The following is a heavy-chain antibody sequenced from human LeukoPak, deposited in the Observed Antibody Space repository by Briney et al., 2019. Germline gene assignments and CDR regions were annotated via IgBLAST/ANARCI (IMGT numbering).Heavy chain of an antibody. D-gene: IGHD5-18*01. CDR1: GFTFSNYA. Sequence: GGSLRLSCAGSGFTFSNYAMTWVRQAPGKGLEWVSSVSGSGRNTFYPDSVEGRFTISRDNSKNTVYLQMNSLRADDTAVYYCANTAMVTWWGQGTLVTVSS. CDR3: ANTAMVTW. CDR2: VSGSGRNT. V-gene: IGHV3-23*01. J-gene: IGHJ4*02.